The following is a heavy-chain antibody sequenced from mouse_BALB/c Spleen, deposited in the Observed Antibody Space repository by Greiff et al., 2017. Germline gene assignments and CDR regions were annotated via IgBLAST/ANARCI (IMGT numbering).Heavy chain of an antibody. J-gene: IGHJ4*01. Sequence: QVQLQQPGAELVKPGTSVKLSCKASGYNFTSYWINWVKLRPGQGLEWIGDIYPGSGSTNYNEKFKSKATLTVDTSSSTAYMQLSSLASEDSALYYCARPTYYAMDYWGQGTSVTVSS. D-gene: IGHD2-10*01. CDR3: ARPTYYAMDY. CDR1: GYNFTSYW. V-gene: IGHV1-55*01. CDR2: IYPGSGST.